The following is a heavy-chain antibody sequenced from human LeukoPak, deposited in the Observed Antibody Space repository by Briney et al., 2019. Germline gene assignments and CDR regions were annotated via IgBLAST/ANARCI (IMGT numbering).Heavy chain of an antibody. Sequence: GGSLRLSCAASGFTFSNYAMDWVRQAPGKGLEWVSYISSIGTIYYADSVRGRFTISRDNAKNSLYLQMNSLTAEDTAVYYCARVEADPNYYYGMDVWGQGTTVTVSS. CDR2: ISSIGTI. CDR1: GFTFSNYA. J-gene: IGHJ6*02. CDR3: ARVEADPNYYYGMDV. V-gene: IGHV3-69-1*01.